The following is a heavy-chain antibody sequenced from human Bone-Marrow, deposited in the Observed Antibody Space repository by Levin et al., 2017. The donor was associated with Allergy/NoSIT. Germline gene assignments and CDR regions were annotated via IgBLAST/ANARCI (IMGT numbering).Heavy chain of an antibody. CDR3: ARYGDYVWGSYRPFDY. J-gene: IGHJ4*02. D-gene: IGHD3-16*02. V-gene: IGHV1-18*01. CDR2: ISAYNGNT. CDR1: GYTFTSYG. Sequence: VASVKVSCKASGYTFTSYGISWVRQAPGQGLEWMGWISAYNGNTNYAQKLQGRVTMTTDTSTSTAYMELRSLRSDDTAVYYCARYGDYVWGSYRPFDYWGQGTLVTVSS.